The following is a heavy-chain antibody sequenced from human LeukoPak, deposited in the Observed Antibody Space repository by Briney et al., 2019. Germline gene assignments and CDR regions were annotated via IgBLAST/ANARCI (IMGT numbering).Heavy chain of an antibody. CDR2: ISYDGSNK. CDR3: ARGEYYSDTSSYFDY. J-gene: IGHJ4*02. D-gene: IGHD3-22*01. V-gene: IGHV3-30*03. CDR1: GFTFSSYG. Sequence: GGSLRLSCAASGFTFSSYGMNWVRHAPGKGLEWVAVISYDGSNKYYADSVKGRFTISRDNSNNTLFVQMSSLRAEDTAVYYCARGEYYSDTSSYFDYWGQGTLVTVSS.